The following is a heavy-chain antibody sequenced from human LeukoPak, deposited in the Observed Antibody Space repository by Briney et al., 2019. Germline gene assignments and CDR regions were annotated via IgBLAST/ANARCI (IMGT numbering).Heavy chain of an antibody. J-gene: IGHJ4*02. CDR3: ARDSETYYYDSSGVFDY. Sequence: SVKVSCKASGGTFSSYAISWVRQAPGQGLEWMGRIIPILGIANYAQKFQGRVTITADKSTSTAYMELSSLRSEDTAVYYCARDSETYYYDSSGVFDYWGQGTLVTVSS. CDR1: GGTFSSYA. D-gene: IGHD3-22*01. CDR2: IIPILGIA. V-gene: IGHV1-69*04.